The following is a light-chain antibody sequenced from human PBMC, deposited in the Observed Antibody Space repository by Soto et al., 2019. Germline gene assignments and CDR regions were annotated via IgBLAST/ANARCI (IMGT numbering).Light chain of an antibody. CDR1: QSISSW. CDR3: QQYNSYRRT. V-gene: IGKV1-5*03. J-gene: IGKJ1*01. Sequence: DIQMTQSPSTLSASVGDRVTITCRASQSISSWLAWYQQKPGKAPKLLIYKASSLESGVPSRVSGSGSGTEFTLTISSLQPADYATYYCQQYNSYRRTFGQGTKVEIK. CDR2: KAS.